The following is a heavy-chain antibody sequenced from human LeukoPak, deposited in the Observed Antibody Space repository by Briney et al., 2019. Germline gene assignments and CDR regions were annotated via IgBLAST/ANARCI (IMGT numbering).Heavy chain of an antibody. CDR2: IYYSGST. CDR1: GGSISSGGYY. CDR3: ATPPCDYYGSYYYYGMDV. D-gene: IGHD3-10*01. Sequence: SQTLSLTCTVSGGSISSGGYYWSWIRQHPGKGLEWIGYIYYSGSTYYNPSLKSRVTISVDTTKNQFSLKLSSVTAADTAVYSSATPPCDYYGSYYYYGMDVWGQGTTVTVSS. J-gene: IGHJ6*02. V-gene: IGHV4-31*03.